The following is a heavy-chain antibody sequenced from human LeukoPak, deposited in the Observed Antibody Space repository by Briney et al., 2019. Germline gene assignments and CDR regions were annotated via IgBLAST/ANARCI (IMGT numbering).Heavy chain of an antibody. Sequence: GGSLRLSCAASGLTFSSDAMHWVRQAPGKGLEWVAVISYDGSNKYYADSVKGRFTISRDNSKNTLYLQMNSLRTEDTAVYYCARPLTLYSGSSYPFLDFWGQGTLVTVSS. D-gene: IGHD1-26*01. V-gene: IGHV3-30-3*01. J-gene: IGHJ4*02. CDR2: ISYDGSNK. CDR3: ARPLTLYSGSSYPFLDF. CDR1: GLTFSSDA.